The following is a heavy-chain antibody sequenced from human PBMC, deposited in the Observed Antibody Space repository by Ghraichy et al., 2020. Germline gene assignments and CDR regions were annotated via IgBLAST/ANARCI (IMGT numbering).Heavy chain of an antibody. Sequence: SETLSLTCTVSGYSISSGYYWGWIRQPPGKGLEWIGSIYHSGNTYYNPSLKSRVTISVDTSKNQFSLKLSSVTAADTAVYYCVRDAGSMITFGGVIVPLWGQGTLVTVSS. CDR1: GYSISSGYY. CDR3: VRDAGSMITFGGVIVPL. CDR2: IYHSGNT. V-gene: IGHV4-38-2*02. D-gene: IGHD3-16*02. J-gene: IGHJ4*02.